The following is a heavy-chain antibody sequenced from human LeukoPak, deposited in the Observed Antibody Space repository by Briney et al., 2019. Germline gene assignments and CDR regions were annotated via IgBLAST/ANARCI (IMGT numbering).Heavy chain of an antibody. Sequence: GASVKVSCKASGGTFSSYAISWVRQAPGQGLEWMGGIIPIFGTANYAQKFQGRVTITADESTSTAYMELSSLRSEDTAVYYCARDRYDAFDIWGQGTMVTVSS. V-gene: IGHV1-69*13. J-gene: IGHJ3*02. CDR2: IIPIFGTA. CDR3: ARDRYDAFDI. CDR1: GGTFSSYA.